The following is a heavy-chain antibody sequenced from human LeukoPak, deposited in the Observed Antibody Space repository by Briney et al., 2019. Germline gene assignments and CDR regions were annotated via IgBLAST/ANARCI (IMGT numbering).Heavy chain of an antibody. CDR1: GGTFSSYA. CDR3: ARSPGRLVVVPAAPENWFDP. Sequence: ASVKVSCKASGGTFSSYAISWVRQAPGQGLEWMGRIIPIFGIANYAQKFQGRVTITADKSTSTAYMELGSLRSEDTAVYYCARSPGRLVVVPAAPENWFDPWGQGTLVTVSS. CDR2: IIPIFGIA. V-gene: IGHV1-69*04. J-gene: IGHJ5*02. D-gene: IGHD2-2*01.